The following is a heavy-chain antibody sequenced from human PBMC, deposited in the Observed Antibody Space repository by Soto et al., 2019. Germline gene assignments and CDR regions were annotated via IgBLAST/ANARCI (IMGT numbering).Heavy chain of an antibody. CDR1: GFTFSSYW. D-gene: IGHD3-10*01. Sequence: GSLRLSCAASGFTFSSYWMSWVRQAPGKGLEWVANIKQDGSEKYYVDSVKGRFTISRDNAKNSLYLQMNSLRAEDTAVYYCARDLYYYGSGSYYKADYYYYGMDVWGQGTTVTVSS. CDR2: IKQDGSEK. V-gene: IGHV3-7*01. J-gene: IGHJ6*02. CDR3: ARDLYYYGSGSYYKADYYYYGMDV.